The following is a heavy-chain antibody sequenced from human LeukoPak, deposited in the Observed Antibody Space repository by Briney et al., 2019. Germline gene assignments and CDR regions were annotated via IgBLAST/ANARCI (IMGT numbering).Heavy chain of an antibody. CDR3: AKAGGVDY. V-gene: IGHV3-30*18. J-gene: IGHJ4*02. CDR2: IPHDGGDE. D-gene: IGHD2-8*01. CDR1: GFTFSTYG. Sequence: GGSLRLSCAASGFTFSTYGMHWVRQAPGKGLEWVAVIPHDGGDEHYTDSVTGRYTISRHNSKNTLYLQMSSLRPEGTAVYYCAKAGGVDYWGQGTLVTVSS.